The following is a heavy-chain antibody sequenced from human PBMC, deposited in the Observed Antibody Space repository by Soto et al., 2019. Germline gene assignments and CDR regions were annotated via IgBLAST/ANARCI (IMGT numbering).Heavy chain of an antibody. J-gene: IGHJ6*02. CDR1: GYSFTSYW. Sequence: WDSLTISCKGSGYSFTSYWIGWVRQMPGKGLEWMGIIYPGDSDTRYGPPFQGQVTISADKSISTAYLQWSSLKASDTAMYYCAGSALANGTDVWGQGTKVTVPS. V-gene: IGHV5-51*01. CDR3: AGSALANGTDV. CDR2: IYPGDSDT.